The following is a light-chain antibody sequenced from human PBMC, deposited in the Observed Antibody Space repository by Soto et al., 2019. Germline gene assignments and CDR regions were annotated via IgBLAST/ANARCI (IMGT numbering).Light chain of an antibody. J-gene: IGKJ1*01. CDR2: AAS. CDR3: QQYNSYPRT. V-gene: IGKV1-17*01. Sequence: DIQMTQSRSSLSASVEDRVIITCRASQSISNHLNWYQQKPGKAPKLLIFAASSLQSGVPSRFSGSGSGTEFTLTISSLQPDDFATYYCQQYNSYPRTFGQGTKVDIK. CDR1: QSISNH.